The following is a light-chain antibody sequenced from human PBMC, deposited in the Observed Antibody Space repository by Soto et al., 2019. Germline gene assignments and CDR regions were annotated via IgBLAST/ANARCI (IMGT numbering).Light chain of an antibody. CDR2: GVS. CDR3: QLYGASPPT. Sequence: EVVLTQSPGTLSLSPGERATLSCRASQSVSSSDLAWYQQKPGQAPRLLISGVSRRATGIPDRFSASGSGTDFNLTISRLEPEDFAVFYCQLYGASPPTFGNGTKVAI. CDR1: QSVSSSD. V-gene: IGKV3-20*01. J-gene: IGKJ1*01.